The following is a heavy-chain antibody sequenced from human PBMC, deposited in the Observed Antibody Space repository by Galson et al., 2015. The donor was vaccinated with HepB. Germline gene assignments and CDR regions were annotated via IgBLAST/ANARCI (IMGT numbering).Heavy chain of an antibody. CDR3: ARERYYYDSAYFDY. CDR1: GFTFSSYW. CDR2: ISGDESNR. V-gene: IGHV3-74*01. D-gene: IGHD3-10*01. Sequence: SLRLSCAASGFTFSSYWMHWVRQAPGKGLVWVSRISGDESNRSSADFVKGRFTISRDNAKNTLYLQMNSLRADDTAVYYCARERYYYDSAYFDYWGQGTLVTVSS. J-gene: IGHJ4*02.